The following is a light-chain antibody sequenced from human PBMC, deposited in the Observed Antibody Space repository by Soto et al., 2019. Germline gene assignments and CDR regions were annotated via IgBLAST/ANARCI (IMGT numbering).Light chain of an antibody. V-gene: IGKV1-5*03. Sequence: DIHMTQSPSTLSASVGDRVIITCRASASISSWLAWYQQKPGKAPKLLIYKATSVESGVPSRFSGSGSGTEFTLNDSSLQPEDFATYYCQQHSTYPQTFGKGTKVDVK. CDR3: QQHSTYPQT. CDR1: ASISSW. CDR2: KAT. J-gene: IGKJ1*01.